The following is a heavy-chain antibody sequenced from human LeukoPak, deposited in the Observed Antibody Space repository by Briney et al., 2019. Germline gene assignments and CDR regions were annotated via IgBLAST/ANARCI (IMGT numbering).Heavy chain of an antibody. CDR1: RFTFSSYA. D-gene: IGHD3-9*01. CDR3: AKKSETTYYDILTGYPAGEDY. Sequence: GGSLRLSCAASRFTFSSYAMSWVRQAPGKGLEWVSATSGSGGSTYYADSVKGRFTISRDNSKNTLYLQMNSLRAEDTAVYYCAKKSETTYYDILTGYPAGEDYWGQGTLVTVSS. J-gene: IGHJ4*02. V-gene: IGHV3-23*01. CDR2: TSGSGGST.